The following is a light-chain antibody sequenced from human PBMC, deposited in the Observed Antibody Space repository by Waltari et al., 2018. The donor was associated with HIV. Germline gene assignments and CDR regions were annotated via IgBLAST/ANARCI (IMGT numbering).Light chain of an antibody. V-gene: IGLV2-23*02. CDR3: CSYAGTGTYV. CDR1: SRAVARYNL. J-gene: IGLJ1*01. CDR2: AVT. Sequence: QSALTQPASVSGSPGQSITISCTATSRAVARYNLVSWYQQHPGKAPKVMIYAVTKRPSGVSNRFSGSKSDNTASLTISGLQAEDEADYYCCSYAGTGTYVFGTGTKVTVL.